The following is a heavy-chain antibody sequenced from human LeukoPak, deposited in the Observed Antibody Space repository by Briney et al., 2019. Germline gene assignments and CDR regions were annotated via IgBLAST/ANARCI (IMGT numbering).Heavy chain of an antibody. CDR2: ISWNSGSI. V-gene: IGHV3-9*01. CDR3: AKAAGGPYFDY. CDR1: GFTFDDYA. Sequence: PGRSLRLSCAASGFTFDDYAMHWVRQAPGKGLEWVSGISWNSGSIGYADSVKGRFIISRDNAKNSLYLQMNSLRAEDTAVYYCAKAAGGPYFDYWGQGTLVTVSS. J-gene: IGHJ4*02. D-gene: IGHD3-16*01.